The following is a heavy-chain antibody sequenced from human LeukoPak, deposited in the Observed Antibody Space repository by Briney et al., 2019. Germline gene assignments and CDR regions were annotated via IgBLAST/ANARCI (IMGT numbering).Heavy chain of an antibody. D-gene: IGHD1-7*01. CDR1: GFTFSTYW. V-gene: IGHV3-7*01. CDR3: ARVRITATTPYCYCMDV. CDR2: IKQDESDK. J-gene: IGHJ6*03. Sequence: PPGGSLILSCAASGFTFSTYWMSWVRQAPGKGLEWVANIKQDESDKYYVDSVRGRFTISRDNAKNSLYLQMNSLRAEDTAVYYCARVRITATTPYCYCMDVWGKGTTVTVSS.